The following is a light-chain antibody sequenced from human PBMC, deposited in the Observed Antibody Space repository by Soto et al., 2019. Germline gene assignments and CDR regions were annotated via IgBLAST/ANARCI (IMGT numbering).Light chain of an antibody. V-gene: IGKV3-20*01. CDR1: QSVSSNH. CDR2: GAS. CDR3: QQNLGVHT. Sequence: EIVMTQSPGTLSLSPGERATLSCRASQSVSSNHLAWYQQKPGQAPRLLIYGASNRATGIPARFSGSGSGTDFTLTISSLEPEDSAVYYCQQNLGVHTFGQGTKVDI. J-gene: IGKJ1*01.